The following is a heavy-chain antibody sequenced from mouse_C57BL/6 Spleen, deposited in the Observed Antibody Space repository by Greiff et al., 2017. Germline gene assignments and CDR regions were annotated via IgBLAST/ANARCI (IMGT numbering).Heavy chain of an antibody. CDR2: INPSSGYT. Sequence: VKLQESGAELARPGASVKMSCKASGYTFTSYTMHWVKQRPGQGLEWIGYINPSSGYTKYNQKFKDKATLTADKSSSTAYMQLSSLTSEDSAVYYCARGNGSDWFAYWGQGTLVTVSA. CDR3: ARGNGSDWFAY. CDR1: GYTFTSYT. J-gene: IGHJ3*01. V-gene: IGHV1-4*01. D-gene: IGHD1-1*01.